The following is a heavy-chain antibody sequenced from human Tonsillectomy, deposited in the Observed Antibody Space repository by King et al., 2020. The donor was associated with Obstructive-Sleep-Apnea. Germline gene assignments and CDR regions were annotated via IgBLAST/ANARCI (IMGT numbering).Heavy chain of an antibody. V-gene: IGHV4-30-4*01. D-gene: IGHD3-10*01. J-gene: IGHJ4*02. CDR3: GRITMVRGVIAN. CDR2: IYYSGST. Sequence: VQLQESGPGLVKPSQTLSLTCTVSGGSIISGDYYLSWIRQPPGKGLEWIGYIYYSGSTYYNPSLKSRGAISVDKSKNQFSLKLSSVTAADTAVYYCGRITMVRGVIANWGQGTLVTVSS. CDR1: GGSIISGDYY.